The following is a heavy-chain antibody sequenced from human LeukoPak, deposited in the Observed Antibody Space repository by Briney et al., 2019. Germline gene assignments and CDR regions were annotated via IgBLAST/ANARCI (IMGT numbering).Heavy chain of an antibody. CDR2: ISSSSSYI. Sequence: PGGSLRLSCAASGFTFSSYTMNWVRQAPGKGLEWVSYISSSSSYIYYADSVKGRFTISRDNAENSLYLQMNSLRAEDTAVYYCARESRDILTGYRYFDYWGQGTLVTVSS. CDR3: ARESRDILTGYRYFDY. D-gene: IGHD3-9*01. J-gene: IGHJ4*02. V-gene: IGHV3-21*01. CDR1: GFTFSSYT.